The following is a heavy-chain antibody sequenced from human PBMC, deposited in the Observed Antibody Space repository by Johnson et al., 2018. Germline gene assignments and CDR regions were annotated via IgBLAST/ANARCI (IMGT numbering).Heavy chain of an antibody. J-gene: IGHJ6*02. Sequence: VQLVQSGGGLVQPGGSLRLSCVASGFMFRTYWMSWVRQAPGKGLEWVANIKKDGSEKYYVDSVKGRFTISRDNAQNPLFLQMNSLRSEDTALYYCARDFTILGVAVQEDGMDAWGQGTTVIVS. CDR2: IKKDGSEK. D-gene: IGHD3-3*01. CDR3: ARDFTILGVAVQEDGMDA. CDR1: GFMFRTYW. V-gene: IGHV3-7*01.